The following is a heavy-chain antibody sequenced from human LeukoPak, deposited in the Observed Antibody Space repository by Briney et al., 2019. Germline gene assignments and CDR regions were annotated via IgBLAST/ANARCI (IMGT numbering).Heavy chain of an antibody. J-gene: IGHJ4*02. V-gene: IGHV3-15*01. CDR2: IKSKTDGGTT. Sequence: PGGSLRLSCAASGFTFSNAWMSWVRQAPGKGLEWVGRIKSKTDGGTTDYAAPVKGRFTISRDDSKNTLYLKMNSLKTEDTAVYYCTTLRYCSGGSCRRPIDYWGQGTLVTVSS. CDR1: GFTFSNAW. D-gene: IGHD2-15*01. CDR3: TTLRYCSGGSCRRPIDY.